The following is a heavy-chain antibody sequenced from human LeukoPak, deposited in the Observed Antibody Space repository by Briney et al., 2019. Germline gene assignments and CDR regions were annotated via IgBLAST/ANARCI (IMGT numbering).Heavy chain of an antibody. D-gene: IGHD2-15*01. Sequence: PGGSLRLSCAASGFTFSSYEWNWVRQAPGKGLEWVSYISGSSGTMYYADSVKGRFTISRDDAKNSLYLQMNSVRAEDTAVYYCARDKYCSGGKCYGLGLGFDYWGQRSLVIVSS. V-gene: IGHV3-48*03. CDR1: GFTFSSYE. J-gene: IGHJ4*02. CDR3: ARDKYCSGGKCYGLGLGFDY. CDR2: ISGSSGTM.